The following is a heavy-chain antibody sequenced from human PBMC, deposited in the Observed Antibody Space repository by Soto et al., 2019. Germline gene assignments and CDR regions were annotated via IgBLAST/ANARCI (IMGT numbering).Heavy chain of an antibody. V-gene: IGHV3-15*01. J-gene: IGHJ6*02. Sequence: PGGSLRLSCAASGFTFSNAWMSWVRQAPGKGLEWVGRIKSKTDGGTTDYAAPVKGRFTISRDDSKNTLYLQMNSLKTEDTAVYYCTTGGYCSSTSCYKPRSYGMDVWGQGTTVTVSS. CDR3: TTGGYCSSTSCYKPRSYGMDV. CDR2: IKSKTDGGTT. CDR1: GFTFSNAW. D-gene: IGHD2-2*02.